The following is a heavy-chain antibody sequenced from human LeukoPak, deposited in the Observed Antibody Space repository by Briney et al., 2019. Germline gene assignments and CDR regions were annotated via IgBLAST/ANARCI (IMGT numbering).Heavy chain of an antibody. V-gene: IGHV4-34*01. Sequence: PSETLSLTCAVYGGSCSGYYWSWIRQPPGKGMEWIGRIYYNGGAYYNPSLKSRVTISVDTSKNQFSLKLSSVTAADMAVYYCARLSGTHYEAIDYWGQGTLVTVSS. CDR3: ARLSGTHYEAIDY. CDR2: IYYNGGA. J-gene: IGHJ4*02. D-gene: IGHD1-14*01. CDR1: GGSCSGYY.